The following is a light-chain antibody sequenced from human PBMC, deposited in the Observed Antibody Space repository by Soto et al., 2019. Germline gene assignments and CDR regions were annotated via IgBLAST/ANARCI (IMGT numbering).Light chain of an antibody. CDR1: SSNIRNNY. J-gene: IGLJ1*01. CDR2: DNN. CDR3: GTWDSSLSGGV. V-gene: IGLV1-51*01. Sequence: QSVLTQPPSVSAAPGQTVTISCSGSSSNIRNNYVSWYQQFPGTAPKLLIYDNNKRPSGIPDRFSGSKSGTSATLRITGLQTGDEADYYCGTWDSSLSGGVFGTGTKLTVL.